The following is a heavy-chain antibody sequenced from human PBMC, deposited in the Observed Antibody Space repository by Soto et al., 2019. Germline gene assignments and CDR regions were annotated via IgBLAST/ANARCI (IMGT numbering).Heavy chain of an antibody. CDR2: ISETGGSI. Sequence: LRLSCAASGFTSSNYAMTWVRQAPGRGLEWVSGISETGGSIFYADSVKGRFTISRDNSKSTLYLQMNSLRVEDTAIYYCAKGGRRRGSYPPLDYWGQGTVVTVSS. CDR3: AKGGRRRGSYPPLDY. D-gene: IGHD1-26*01. CDR1: GFTSSNYA. V-gene: IGHV3-23*01. J-gene: IGHJ4*02.